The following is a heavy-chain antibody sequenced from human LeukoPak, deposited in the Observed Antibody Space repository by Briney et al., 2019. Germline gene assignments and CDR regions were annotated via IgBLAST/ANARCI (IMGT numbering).Heavy chain of an antibody. D-gene: IGHD6-19*01. V-gene: IGHV3-9*01. CDR1: GFTFDDYA. CDR2: ISWNSGSI. CDR3: AKPAISSRGWYYDY. J-gene: IGHJ4*02. Sequence: GGSLRLSCAASGFTFDDYAMHWVRQAPGKGLEWVSAISWNSGSIAYADSVKGRFTISRDNSKNTLYLQMNSLRAEDTAVYYCAKPAISSRGWYYDYWGQGTLVTVSS.